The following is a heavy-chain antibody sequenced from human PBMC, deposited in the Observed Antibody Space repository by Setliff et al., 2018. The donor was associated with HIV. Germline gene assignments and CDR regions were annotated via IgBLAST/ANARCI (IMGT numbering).Heavy chain of an antibody. J-gene: IGHJ4*02. V-gene: IGHV3-48*01. D-gene: IGHD2-15*01. CDR2: ISGLGGGTI. CDR1: GFTFDSYS. Sequence: GGSLRLSCATSGFTFDSYSIIWVRQAPGKGLEWVSYISGLGGGTIYYADSVRGRFTISRDDAEKSVYLQMNSLRAEDTAVYYCARAGVVEGYCIDYWGQGTLVTVSS. CDR3: ARAGVVEGYCIDY.